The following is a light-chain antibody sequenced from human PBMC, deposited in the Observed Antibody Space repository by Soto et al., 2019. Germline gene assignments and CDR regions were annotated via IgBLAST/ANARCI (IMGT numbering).Light chain of an antibody. V-gene: IGKV3-20*01. CDR1: QTVGKNY. CDR3: QQYASEPLT. CDR2: DAS. J-gene: IGKJ4*01. Sequence: PGESATLSCRASQTVGKNYLAWFQHKPGQAPSLLIYDASTRATGVPDRFSGSGSGTDFTLTVSRLEPEDFAVFYCQQYASEPLTFGGGTEVEIK.